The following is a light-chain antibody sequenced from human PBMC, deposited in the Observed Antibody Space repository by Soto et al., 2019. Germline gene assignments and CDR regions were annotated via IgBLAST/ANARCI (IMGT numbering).Light chain of an antibody. CDR1: SRDVGGYNY. J-gene: IGLJ1*01. CDR3: SSYAGSNEPNDA. CDR2: EVS. Sequence: QSALTQPPSASGSPGQSVTISCTGTSRDVGGYNYVSWYQQHPGKAPKLMIYEVSKRPSGVPDRFSGAKSGNTASRTVSGRQPEDEADYDCSSYAGSNEPNDAFGTGTKVTVL. V-gene: IGLV2-8*01.